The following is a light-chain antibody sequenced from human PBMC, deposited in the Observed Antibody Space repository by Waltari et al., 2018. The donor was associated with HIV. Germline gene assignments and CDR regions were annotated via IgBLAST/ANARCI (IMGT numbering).Light chain of an antibody. CDR1: QGISSG. CDR2: AAS. CDR3: QQANSFPH. V-gene: IGKV1D-12*01. J-gene: IGKJ4*01. Sequence: DIQMTPSPSSVSASVGDRVNITCRASQGISSGLAWYQQKPGKAPKLLIYAASSLQSGVPSRFSGSGSGTDFTLTISSLKPEDFATYYCQQANSFPHFGGGTKVEIK.